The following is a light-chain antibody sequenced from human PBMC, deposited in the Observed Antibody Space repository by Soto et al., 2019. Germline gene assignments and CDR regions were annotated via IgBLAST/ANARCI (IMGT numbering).Light chain of an antibody. V-gene: IGKV3-20*01. Sequence: EIVLTQSPGTLSLSPGERATLSCRASQSVSSSYLAWYQQQPGQAPRLLIYGASSRATGIPDRFSGSGSGTDFTLTISRLEPEYFAVYYCQQYGRSPWTFGQGTKVEIK. CDR1: QSVSSSY. CDR2: GAS. CDR3: QQYGRSPWT. J-gene: IGKJ1*01.